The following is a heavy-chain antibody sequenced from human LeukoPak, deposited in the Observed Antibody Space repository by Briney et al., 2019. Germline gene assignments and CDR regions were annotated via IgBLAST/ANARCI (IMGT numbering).Heavy chain of an antibody. J-gene: IGHJ4*02. Sequence: SETLSLTCAVSDYSISSGNYWGWIRQPPGKGLEWIGSVYHSGSTHYSPSLKSRVTISVDTSKNQFSLKLRSVTAADTAVYYCARNDSSGYFDYWGQGTLVTVSS. CDR3: ARNDSSGYFDY. D-gene: IGHD3-22*01. CDR1: DYSISSGNY. V-gene: IGHV4-38-2*01. CDR2: VYHSGST.